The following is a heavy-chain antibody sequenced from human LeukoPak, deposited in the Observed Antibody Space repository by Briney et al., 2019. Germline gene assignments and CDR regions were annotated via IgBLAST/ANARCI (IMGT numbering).Heavy chain of an antibody. Sequence: GGSLRLSCVVSGFSVSNNYIIWVRQAPGNGLERVSVIYGDGRTSHSASVRGRFTISRDNTKNSLYLQMNGLRAEDTAVYYCARTRSSGYLTFDYWGQGILVTVSS. CDR3: ARTRSSGYLTFDY. D-gene: IGHD3-22*01. CDR2: IYGDGRT. J-gene: IGHJ4*02. V-gene: IGHV3-66*01. CDR1: GFSVSNNY.